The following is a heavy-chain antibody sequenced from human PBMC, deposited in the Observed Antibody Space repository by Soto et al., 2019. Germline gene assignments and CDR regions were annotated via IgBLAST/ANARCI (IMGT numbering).Heavy chain of an antibody. V-gene: IGHV1-18*01. CDR1: GYTFSSYG. CDR3: VTVYRYCSSPRCFIVLSYTMGG. CDR2: ISDYNGKT. Sequence: QVQLVQSGAEVKKPGASVKVSCKASGYTFSSYGTSWVRQAPGQGLERMGRISDYNGKTNYAQMLQGRVTMTTNTSTSTANTELRSMKSDFTAVNYFVTVYRYCSSPRCFIVLSYTMGGCGQGTTVTVSS. J-gene: IGHJ6*02. D-gene: IGHD2-2*01.